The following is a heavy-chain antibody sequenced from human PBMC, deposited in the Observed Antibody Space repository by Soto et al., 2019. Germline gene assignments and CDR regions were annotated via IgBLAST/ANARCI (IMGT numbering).Heavy chain of an antibody. CDR2: ISGYNDNT. CDR1: GYTFTSYG. Sequence: ASVKVSYKASGYTFTSYGISWVRQAPGQGLEWMGWISGYNDNTNYAQKLQGRVTMTTDTSTSTAYMELRSLRSDDTAVYYCARDAKREQQLVSFDYWGQGTLVTVSS. J-gene: IGHJ4*02. V-gene: IGHV1-18*01. CDR3: ARDAKREQQLVSFDY. D-gene: IGHD6-13*01.